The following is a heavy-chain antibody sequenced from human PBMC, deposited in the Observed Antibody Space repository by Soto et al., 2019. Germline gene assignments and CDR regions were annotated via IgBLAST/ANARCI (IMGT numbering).Heavy chain of an antibody. CDR3: ATEGFSGGWYGYDS. D-gene: IGHD6-19*01. J-gene: IGHJ4*02. V-gene: IGHV4-34*01. CDR2: INHSGNT. CDR1: GGSFDGYY. Sequence: QVQPQQWGAGLLKPSETLSLTCAVSGGSFDGYYWSWIRQPPGKGLEWIGQINHSGNTHYNPSLEGRVSMSVDTSKNHFSLKLRSVTAADTAVYYCATEGFSGGWYGYDSWGQGTLVTVSS.